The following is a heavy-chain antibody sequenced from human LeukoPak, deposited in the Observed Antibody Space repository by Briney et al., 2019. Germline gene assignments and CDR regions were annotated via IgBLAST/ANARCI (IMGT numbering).Heavy chain of an antibody. CDR1: GGSISSGDYY. D-gene: IGHD3-10*01. Sequence: SQTLSLTCTVSGGSISSGDYYWSWIRQPPGKGLEWIGYIYYSGNTYYNPSLKSRVTMSVDTSKNQFSLKLSSVTAADTAVYYCAGDTMVRGFIYWGQGTLVTVSS. J-gene: IGHJ4*02. CDR3: AGDTMVRGFIY. V-gene: IGHV4-30-4*01. CDR2: IYYSGNT.